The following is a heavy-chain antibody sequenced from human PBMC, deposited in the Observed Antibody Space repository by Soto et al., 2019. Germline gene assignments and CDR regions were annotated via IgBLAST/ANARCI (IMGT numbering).Heavy chain of an antibody. CDR2: ISGSGGST. J-gene: IGHJ4*02. V-gene: IGHV3-23*01. Sequence: GGSLRLSCAASGFTFSNFAMSWVRQAPGKGLEWVSGISGSGGSTYYAGSVKGRFTIARDNSKNTLSLQMHNLRVDDTALYYCARAPASSMAASRPFDYWGQGTLVTVSS. D-gene: IGHD6-6*01. CDR3: ARAPASSMAASRPFDY. CDR1: GFTFSNFA.